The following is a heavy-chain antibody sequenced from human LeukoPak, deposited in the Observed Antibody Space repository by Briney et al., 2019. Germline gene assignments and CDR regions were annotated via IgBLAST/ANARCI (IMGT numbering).Heavy chain of an antibody. J-gene: IGHJ4*02. D-gene: IGHD3-10*01. CDR2: ISDGGGST. V-gene: IGHV3-23*01. Sequence: HPGGSLRLSCAVSGFSFRSYAMSWVRQAPGKGLEWVSGISDGGGSTYYADSVKGRFTISRDNSKNTLYLQMNSLRAEDTAVYYCARDHILWFGELFDYWGQGTLVTVSS. CDR1: GFSFRSYA. CDR3: ARDHILWFGELFDY.